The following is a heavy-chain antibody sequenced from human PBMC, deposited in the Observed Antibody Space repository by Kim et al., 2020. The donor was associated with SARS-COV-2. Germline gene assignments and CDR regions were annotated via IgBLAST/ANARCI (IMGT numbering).Heavy chain of an antibody. CDR1: GGSFSGYY. J-gene: IGHJ4*02. V-gene: IGHV4-34*01. CDR3: ARAHSSSSPETFDY. Sequence: SETLSLTCAVYGGSFSGYYWSWIRQPPGKGLEWIGEINHSGSTNYNPSLKSRVTISVDTSKNQFSLKLSSVTAADTAVYYCARAHSSSSPETFDYWGQGTLVTVSS. D-gene: IGHD6-6*01. CDR2: INHSGST.